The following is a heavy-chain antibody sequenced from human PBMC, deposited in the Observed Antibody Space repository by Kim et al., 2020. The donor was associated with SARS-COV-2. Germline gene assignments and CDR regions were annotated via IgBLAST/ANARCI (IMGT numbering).Heavy chain of an antibody. V-gene: IGHV4-61*01. CDR2: IYYSGST. CDR1: GGSVSSGSYY. Sequence: SETLSLTCTVSGGSVSSGSYYWSWIRQPPGKGLEWIGYIYYSGSTNYNPSLKSRVTISVDTSKNQFSLKLSSVTAADTAVYYCARVFGYGDYAIDYWGQGTLVTVSS. J-gene: IGHJ4*02. CDR3: ARVFGYGDYAIDY. D-gene: IGHD4-17*01.